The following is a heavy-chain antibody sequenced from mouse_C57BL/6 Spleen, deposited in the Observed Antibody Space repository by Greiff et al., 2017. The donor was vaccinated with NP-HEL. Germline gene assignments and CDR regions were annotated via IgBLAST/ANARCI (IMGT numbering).Heavy chain of an antibody. J-gene: IGHJ3*01. CDR2: IYPRSGNT. Sequence: QVQLQQSGAELARPGASVKLSCKASGYTFTSYGISWVKQRTGQGLEWIGEIYPRSGNTYYNEKFKGKATLTADKSSSTAYMALRSLTSEDSAVYFCARPFYDGYLAWFAYWGQGTLVTVSA. CDR1: GYTFTSYG. D-gene: IGHD2-3*01. CDR3: ARPFYDGYLAWFAY. V-gene: IGHV1-81*01.